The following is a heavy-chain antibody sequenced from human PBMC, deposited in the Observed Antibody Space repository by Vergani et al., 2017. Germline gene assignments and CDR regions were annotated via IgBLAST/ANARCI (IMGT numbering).Heavy chain of an antibody. Sequence: QVQLQESGPGLVKPSETLTLTCAVAGYSISSGYYWGWIRQPPGKGLEWFGSIYHSGSTYYNPSLKSRVTRSVDTSKTQFSLKLSAVTAADTAVYYCARFLMGSTFYYWGQGTLVTVSS. CDR3: ARFLMGSTFYY. CDR2: IYHSGST. D-gene: IGHD3-10*01. CDR1: GYSISSGYY. J-gene: IGHJ4*02. V-gene: IGHV4-38-2*01.